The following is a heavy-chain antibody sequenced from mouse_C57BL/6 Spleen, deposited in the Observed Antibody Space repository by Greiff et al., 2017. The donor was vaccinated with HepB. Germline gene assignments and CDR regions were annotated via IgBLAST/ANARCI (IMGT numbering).Heavy chain of an antibody. V-gene: IGHV14-2*01. Sequence: EVQLQQSGAELVKPGASVKLSCTASGFNIKDYYMPWVKQGTEQGLEWIGRIDPEDGETKYAPKFQGKATITADTSSNTAYLQLSSLTSEDTAVYYCARSLLLRAAYWGQGTLVTVSA. CDR2: IDPEDGET. D-gene: IGHD1-1*01. J-gene: IGHJ3*01. CDR3: ARSLLLRAAY. CDR1: GFNIKDYY.